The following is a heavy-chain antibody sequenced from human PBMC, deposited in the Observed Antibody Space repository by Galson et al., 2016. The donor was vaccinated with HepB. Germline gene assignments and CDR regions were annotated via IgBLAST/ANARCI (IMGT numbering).Heavy chain of an antibody. CDR1: GFTFSRYE. J-gene: IGHJ5*02. CDR3: ARDTGAAAADL. V-gene: IGHV3-48*03. Sequence: SLRLSCAGSGFTFSRYEMNWVRQAPGKGLERVSFISHWGRSYVTYYVDSVRGRFTISRDDAEGTLYLRMDSLRVEDTALYYCARDTGAAAADLWGQGTLVTVSS. CDR2: ISHWGRSYVT. D-gene: IGHD6-13*01.